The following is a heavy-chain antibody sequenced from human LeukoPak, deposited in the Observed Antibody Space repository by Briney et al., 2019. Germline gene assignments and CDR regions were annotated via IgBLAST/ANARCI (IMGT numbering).Heavy chain of an antibody. CDR3: ATGSDYYYAS. D-gene: IGHD3-3*01. Sequence: GRSLRLSCVASGFTFARNRMHWVRQAPGRGLEWVAAIPHDGSNALYADSVKGRFTISRDDSKNTQYLQMNSLRIEDSAMYYCATGSDYYYASWGRGTLVTVSS. CDR2: IPHDGSNA. CDR1: GFTFARNR. J-gene: IGHJ5*02. V-gene: IGHV3-30*03.